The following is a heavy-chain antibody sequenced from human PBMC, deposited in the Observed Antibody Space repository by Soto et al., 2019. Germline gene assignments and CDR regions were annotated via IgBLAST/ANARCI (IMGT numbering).Heavy chain of an antibody. D-gene: IGHD2-15*01. CDR2: IYSGGST. Sequence: GGSLRLSCAASGFTVSSNYMSWVRQAPGKGLEWVSVIYSGGSTNYADSVKGRFTISRHNSKNTLYLQMNSLRAEDTAVYYCASLMLAIVVVVAATRLDYWGQGTLVTVSS. J-gene: IGHJ4*02. CDR3: ASLMLAIVVVVAATRLDY. CDR1: GFTVSSNY. V-gene: IGHV3-53*04.